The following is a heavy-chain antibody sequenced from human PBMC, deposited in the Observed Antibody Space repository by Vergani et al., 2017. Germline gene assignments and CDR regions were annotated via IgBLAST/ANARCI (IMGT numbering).Heavy chain of an antibody. Sequence: QVQLQQWGAGLLKPSETLSLTCAVYGGSFSGYYWSWIRQPPGKGLEWIGEINHSGSTNYNPSLKSRVTISVDTSKNQFSLKLSSVTAADTAVYYCAREGLYYDSSGYRGRWFDPWGQGTLVTVSS. CDR1: GGSFSGYY. CDR3: AREGLYYDSSGYRGRWFDP. J-gene: IGHJ5*02. D-gene: IGHD3-22*01. CDR2: INHSGST. V-gene: IGHV4-34*01.